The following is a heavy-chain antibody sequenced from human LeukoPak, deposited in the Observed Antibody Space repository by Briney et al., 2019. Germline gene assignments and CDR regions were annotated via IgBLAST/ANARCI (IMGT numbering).Heavy chain of an antibody. CDR3: ATDLVLKRQLVRPYYYYGMDV. Sequence: ASVKVSCKVSGYTLTELSMHWVRQAPGKGLEWMGGFDPEDGETIYAQKFQGRVTMTEDTSTDTAYMELSSLRSEDTAVYYCATDLVLKRQLVRPYYYYGMDVWGQGTTVTVSS. V-gene: IGHV1-24*01. D-gene: IGHD6-13*01. CDR2: FDPEDGET. CDR1: GYTLTELS. J-gene: IGHJ6*02.